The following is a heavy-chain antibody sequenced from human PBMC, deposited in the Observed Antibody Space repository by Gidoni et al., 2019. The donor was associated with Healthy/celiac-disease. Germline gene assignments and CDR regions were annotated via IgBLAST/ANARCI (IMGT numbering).Heavy chain of an antibody. V-gene: IGHV2-5*01. D-gene: IGHD4-17*01. CDR1: GFSLSTSGVG. J-gene: IGHJ5*02. CDR3: APSRTNDYGALFDP. Sequence: QITLKESGPTLVKPTQTLTLTCTFSGFSLSTSGVGVGWIRQPPGKALEWLALIYWNDDKRYSPSLKSRLTITKDTSKNQVVLTMTNMDPVDTATYYCAPSRTNDYGALFDPWGQGTLVTVSS. CDR2: IYWNDDK.